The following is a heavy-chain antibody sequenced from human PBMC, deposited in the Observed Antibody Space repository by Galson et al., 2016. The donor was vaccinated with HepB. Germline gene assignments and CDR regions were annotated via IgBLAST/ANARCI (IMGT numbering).Heavy chain of an antibody. CDR2: IHHSGST. J-gene: IGHJ4*02. V-gene: IGHV4-4*02. CDR3: ARVSNEVLRGPPFKGFTFDY. D-gene: IGHD3-10*01. Sequence: SETLSLTCAVSGGSISSSSWWSWVRQPPGKGLEWIGEIHHSGSTNYNPSLKSRLTMSVDKAKNQFSLKLSSVTAADTAVYYCARVSNEVLRGPPFKGFTFDYWGQGTLVAVSS. CDR1: GGSISSSSW.